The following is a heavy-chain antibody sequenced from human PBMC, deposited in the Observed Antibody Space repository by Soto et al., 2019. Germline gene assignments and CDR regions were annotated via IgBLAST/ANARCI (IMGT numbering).Heavy chain of an antibody. J-gene: IGHJ4*02. CDR2: ISAYNGNT. Sequence: DSVKVSCKASGYTFTSYGISWVRQAPGQGLEWMGWISAYNGNTNYAQKLQGRVTMTTDTSTSTAYMELRSLRSDDTAVYSCSIGPVFGLVIISDYWGPGTLLTVSS. V-gene: IGHV1-18*01. CDR3: SIGPVFGLVIISDY. D-gene: IGHD3-3*01. CDR1: GYTFTSYG.